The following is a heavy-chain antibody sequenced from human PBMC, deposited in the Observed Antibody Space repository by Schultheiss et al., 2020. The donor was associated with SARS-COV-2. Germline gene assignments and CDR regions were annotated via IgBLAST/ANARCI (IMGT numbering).Heavy chain of an antibody. CDR2: IWYDGSNK. J-gene: IGHJ4*02. V-gene: IGHV3-33*08. CDR3: ARDGRGANWNYDY. CDR1: GFTFSSYS. Sequence: GSLRLSCAASGFTFSSYSMNWVRQAPGKGLEWVAVIWYDGSNKYYADSVKGRFTISRDNAKNSLYLQMNSLRAEDTAVYYCARDGRGANWNYDYWGQGTLVTVSS. D-gene: IGHD1-7*01.